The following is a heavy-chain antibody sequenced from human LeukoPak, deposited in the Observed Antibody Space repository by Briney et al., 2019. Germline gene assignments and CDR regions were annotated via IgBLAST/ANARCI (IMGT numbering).Heavy chain of an antibody. V-gene: IGHV4-4*07. CDR3: ARDPQLGPFDY. CDR2: IYTSGRT. CDR1: GGSISSYY. Sequence: SETLSLTCTVSGGSISSYYWSWIRQPAGKGLEWIGRIYTSGRTNYNPSLKSRVAMSVDTSKKQFSLKLSSVTAADTAVYYCARDPQLGPFDYWGQGTLVTVSS. D-gene: IGHD6-6*01. J-gene: IGHJ4*02.